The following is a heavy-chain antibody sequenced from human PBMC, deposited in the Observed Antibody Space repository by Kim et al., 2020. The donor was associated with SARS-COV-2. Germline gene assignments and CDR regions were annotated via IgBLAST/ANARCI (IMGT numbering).Heavy chain of an antibody. CDR2: IYSGGST. CDR3: ARDSYYGSGSYEGMDV. D-gene: IGHD3-10*01. V-gene: IGHV3-53*01. Sequence: GGSLRLSCAASGFTVSSNYMSWVRQAPGKGLEWVSVIYSGGSTYYADSVKGRFTISRDNSKNTLYLQMNSLRAEDTAVYYCARDSYYGSGSYEGMDVWGQGTTVTVSS. CDR1: GFTVSSNY. J-gene: IGHJ6*02.